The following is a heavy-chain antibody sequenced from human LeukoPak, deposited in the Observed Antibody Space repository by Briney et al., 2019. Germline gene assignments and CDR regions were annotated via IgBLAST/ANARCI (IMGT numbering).Heavy chain of an antibody. CDR2: VQSDGFRT. Sequence: PGGSLRLSCATSGFAFSNFGIHWVRQAPGKGLEWVAFVQSDGFRTYHADSVKGRFTISRDNSKNTLYLQMNSLRAEDTAVYYCARDGPITMIVVAPHAFDIWGQGTMVTVSS. V-gene: IGHV3-30*02. J-gene: IGHJ3*02. D-gene: IGHD3-22*01. CDR3: ARDGPITMIVVAPHAFDI. CDR1: GFAFSNFG.